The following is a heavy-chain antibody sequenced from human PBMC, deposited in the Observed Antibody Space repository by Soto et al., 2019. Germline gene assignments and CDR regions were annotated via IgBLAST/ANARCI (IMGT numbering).Heavy chain of an antibody. J-gene: IGHJ5*01. Sequence: EVQLVESGGGLVKPGGSLRLSCAASGFTFSSDSMGWVRQAPGKGLEWVASISSSGSFMNYADSVKGRLTISRDNAKNSLYLQMRSLKDEDTAVYYCARDPPSGTTLDWFDSWGQGTLVTVSS. CDR3: ARDPPSGTTLDWFDS. CDR2: ISSSGSFM. D-gene: IGHD1-7*01. CDR1: GFTFSSDS. V-gene: IGHV3-21*01.